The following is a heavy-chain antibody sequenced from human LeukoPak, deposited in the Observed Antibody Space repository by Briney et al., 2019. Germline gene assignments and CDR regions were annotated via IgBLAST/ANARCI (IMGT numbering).Heavy chain of an antibody. V-gene: IGHV1-3*01. D-gene: IGHD3-22*01. CDR2: INAGNGNT. CDR3: ARDYRPHYYDSSGYLT. Sequence: ASVKVSCKASGYTFTSYAMHWVRQAPGQRLEWMGWINAGNGNTKYSQKFQGRVTITRDTSASTAYMELSSLRSEDTAVHYCARDYRPHYYDSSGYLTWGQGTLVTVSS. CDR1: GYTFTSYA. J-gene: IGHJ4*02.